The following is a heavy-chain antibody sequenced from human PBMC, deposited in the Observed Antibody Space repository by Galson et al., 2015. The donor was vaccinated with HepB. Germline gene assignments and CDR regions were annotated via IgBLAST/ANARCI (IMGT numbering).Heavy chain of an antibody. Sequence: LRLSCATSGFTFSHYNMIWVRQAPGKGLEWVSSISSDSGYMYYADSVKGRFSTSRDNAKNSLYLQINNLGIEDTAVYFCARDPPLGTPFDFWGQGTVVTVSS. D-gene: IGHD7-27*01. V-gene: IGHV3-21*01. J-gene: IGHJ4*02. CDR1: GFTFSHYN. CDR2: ISSDSGYM. CDR3: ARDPPLGTPFDF.